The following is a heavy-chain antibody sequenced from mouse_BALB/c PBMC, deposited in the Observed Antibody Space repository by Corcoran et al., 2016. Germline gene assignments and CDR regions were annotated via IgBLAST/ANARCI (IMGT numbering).Heavy chain of an antibody. J-gene: IGHJ2*01. Sequence: QVQLQQSGPELVKPGASVKMSCKASGYTFTDYVISWVKQRTGQGLEWIGEIYPGSGSTYYNEKFKDKATLTADKSSNTAYMQLSSLTSEDSAVYFCALQYYVDYWGQGTTLTVSS. V-gene: IGHV1-81*01. CDR3: ALQYYVDY. CDR1: GYTFTDYV. CDR2: IYPGSGST.